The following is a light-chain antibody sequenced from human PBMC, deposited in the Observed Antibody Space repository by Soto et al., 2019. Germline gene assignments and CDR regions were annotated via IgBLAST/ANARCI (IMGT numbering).Light chain of an antibody. Sequence: GDSLNITCRASQDIEKWLAWYQQKPGRAPKVLIYAASHLESGVPSRFSGSGSGTEFTLTISSLQPEDFATYFCQQSYSTPRAFGPGTKVDIK. CDR1: QDIEKW. CDR3: QQSYSTPRA. CDR2: AAS. J-gene: IGKJ3*01. V-gene: IGKV1-12*01.